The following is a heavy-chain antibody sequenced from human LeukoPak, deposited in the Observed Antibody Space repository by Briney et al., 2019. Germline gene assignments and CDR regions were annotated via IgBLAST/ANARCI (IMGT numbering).Heavy chain of an antibody. CDR1: GYTFTSYF. J-gene: IGHJ4*02. CDR2: INPTDGIT. V-gene: IGHV1-46*01. CDR3: ARKVDWGHYFDY. D-gene: IGHD3-9*01. Sequence: GASVKVSCKASGYTFTSYFIHWVRQALGQGLEWMGFINPTDGITTYAQRSQGRITMTRDTSTGTVYMELSSLGSDDTAVYYCARKVDWGHYFDYWGQGTLVTVSS.